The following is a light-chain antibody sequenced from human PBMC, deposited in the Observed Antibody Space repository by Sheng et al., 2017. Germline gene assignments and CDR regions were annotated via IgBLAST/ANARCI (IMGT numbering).Light chain of an antibody. CDR2: GAS. Sequence: DIVMTQSPATLSVSPGERATLSCRASQSVNNNLAWYQQKPGQAPRLLIYGASTRATGIPPAXFSGSGSGTEFTLTISSLQSEDFAVYSCQQYNNWLITFGQGTHWRLN. V-gene: IGKV3-15*01. CDR1: QSVNNN. J-gene: IGKJ5*01. CDR3: QQYNNWLIT.